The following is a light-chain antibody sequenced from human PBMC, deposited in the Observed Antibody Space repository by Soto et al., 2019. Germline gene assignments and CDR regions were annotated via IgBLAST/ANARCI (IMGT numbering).Light chain of an antibody. CDR2: AAS. Sequence: EIVMTQSPATLSVSPGERATLSCRASQSVSGNLAWYQQKPGQAPRLLIYAASTRDTGIPARFSGTGSGTEFTLASSSPQSEDFAGYYCQQYNNWPPITFGPGTNVDI. CDR3: QQYNNWPPIT. V-gene: IGKV3-15*01. CDR1: QSVSGN. J-gene: IGKJ3*01.